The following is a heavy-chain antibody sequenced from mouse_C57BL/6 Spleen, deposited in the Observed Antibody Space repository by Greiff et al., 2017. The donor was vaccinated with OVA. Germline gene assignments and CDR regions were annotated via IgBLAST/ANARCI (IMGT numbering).Heavy chain of an antibody. CDR3: ARSASFYAMDY. J-gene: IGHJ4*01. V-gene: IGHV1-42*01. Sequence: WVKQSPEKSLEWIGEINPSTGGTTYNQKFKAKATLTVDKSSSTAYMQLKSLTSEDSAVYYCARSASFYAMDYWGQGTSVTVSS. CDR2: INPSTGGT.